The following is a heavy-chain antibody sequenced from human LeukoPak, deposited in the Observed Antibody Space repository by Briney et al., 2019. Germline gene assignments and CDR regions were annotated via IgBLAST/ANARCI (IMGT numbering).Heavy chain of an antibody. V-gene: IGHV1-18*01. CDR2: ISVYNGNT. CDR1: GYTFTSYG. Sequence: ASVKVSCKASGYTFTSYGISWVRQAPGQGLEGMGWISVYNGNTNYAQKFQGRVTMTTDTSTSTAYMELRSLRSDDTAVYYCARVFRWELPYYFDYWGQGTLVTVSS. CDR3: ARVFRWELPYYFDY. D-gene: IGHD1-26*01. J-gene: IGHJ4*02.